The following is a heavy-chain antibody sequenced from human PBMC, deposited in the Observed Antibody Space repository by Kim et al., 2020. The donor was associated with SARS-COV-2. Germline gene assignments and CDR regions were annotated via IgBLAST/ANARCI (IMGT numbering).Heavy chain of an antibody. J-gene: IGHJ4*02. CDR3: ARGLWTWDY. CDR2: GST. V-gene: IGHV4-59*09. D-gene: IGHD3-3*01. Sequence: GSTSYNPSLKSRVTISVDTSKNQFSLKLSSVTAADTAVYYCARGLWTWDYWGQGTLVTVSS.